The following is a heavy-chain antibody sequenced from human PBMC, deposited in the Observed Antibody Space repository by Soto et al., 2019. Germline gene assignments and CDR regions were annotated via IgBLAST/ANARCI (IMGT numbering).Heavy chain of an antibody. Sequence: QVQLEQSGAEVKKPGASVKVSCKASGYTFTRSGISWVRQAPGQGPEWMGWISSYNGDTNYAQTFQGRVTMTTDTSXXTAYMELRSLRSDDTAVYYCAREGGAPYYYYGMDVWGQGTPVTVSS. D-gene: IGHD3-10*01. V-gene: IGHV1-18*01. CDR3: AREGGAPYYYYGMDV. CDR1: GYTFTRSG. CDR2: ISSYNGDT. J-gene: IGHJ6*02.